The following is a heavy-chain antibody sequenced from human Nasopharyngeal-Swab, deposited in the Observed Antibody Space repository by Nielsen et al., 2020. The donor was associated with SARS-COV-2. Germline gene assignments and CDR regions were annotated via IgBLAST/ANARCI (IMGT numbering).Heavy chain of an antibody. D-gene: IGHD3-22*01. V-gene: IGHV4-4*02. CDR2: IFPSGST. J-gene: IGHJ3*02. Sequence: SETLSLTCAVSGGSISRSQWWTWVRQPPGKGLEWIGAIFPSGSTQYSPSLQSRVTISIDESKNPFSLILTSVTAADAAVYYCAKLYYDSSGPGDIWGRGTMVTVSS. CDR3: AKLYYDSSGPGDI. CDR1: GGSISRSQW.